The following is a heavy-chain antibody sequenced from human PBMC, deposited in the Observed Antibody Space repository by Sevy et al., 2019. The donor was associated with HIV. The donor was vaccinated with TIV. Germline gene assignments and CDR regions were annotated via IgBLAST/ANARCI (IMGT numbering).Heavy chain of an antibody. Sequence: ASVKVSCKASGYTFTGYYMHWVRQAPGQGLEWMGWINPNSGGTNYAQKFQGWVTMTRDMSISTAYMELSRLRSDDTAVYYCARSGIAAAGTVDYWGQGTLVTVSS. CDR3: ARSGIAAAGTVDY. J-gene: IGHJ4*02. CDR1: GYTFTGYY. CDR2: INPNSGGT. D-gene: IGHD6-13*01. V-gene: IGHV1-2*04.